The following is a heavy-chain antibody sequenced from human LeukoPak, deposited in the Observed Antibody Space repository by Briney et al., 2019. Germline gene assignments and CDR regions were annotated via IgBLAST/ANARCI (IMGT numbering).Heavy chain of an antibody. Sequence: QAGGSLSLSCAASGFTFGTYAMSWVRQAPGKGLEWVSSISDNGYTTYYADSVRGRFTISRDNSKNTLYLQMIGLRAEDTAVYFCAKYYYDSSGYYDAAPLDSWGQGTLVTVSS. CDR2: ISDNGYTT. J-gene: IGHJ4*02. D-gene: IGHD3-22*01. V-gene: IGHV3-23*01. CDR3: AKYYYDSSGYYDAAPLDS. CDR1: GFTFGTYA.